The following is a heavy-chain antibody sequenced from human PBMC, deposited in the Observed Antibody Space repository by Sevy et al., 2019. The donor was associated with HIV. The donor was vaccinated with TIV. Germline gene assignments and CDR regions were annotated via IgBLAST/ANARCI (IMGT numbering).Heavy chain of an antibody. J-gene: IGHJ4*02. CDR2: TNHSGSP. CDR1: GGSFSGYY. D-gene: IGHD6-19*01. Sequence: SETLSLTCAVYGGSFSGYYWSWIRQPPGKGREWNGETNHSGSPNDNPSLKSRVTISVDTSRNQYSLKLSPVTAADTAVYYGAGYRVAGNFDYWGQGTLVTVSS. CDR3: AGYRVAGNFDY. V-gene: IGHV4-34*01.